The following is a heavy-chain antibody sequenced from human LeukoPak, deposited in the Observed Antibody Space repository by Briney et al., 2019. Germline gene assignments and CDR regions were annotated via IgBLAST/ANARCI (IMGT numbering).Heavy chain of an antibody. Sequence: PGGSLRLSCAASGFNFSDYYMSWIRQAPGKGLEWVSYISSSGSTKYYTDSVKGRFTISRDNSKNTLYLQMNSLRAEDTAVYYCAKDPFRYDSSGYYYSRFDYWGQGTLVTVSS. CDR3: AKDPFRYDSSGYYYSRFDY. J-gene: IGHJ4*02. CDR1: GFNFSDYY. V-gene: IGHV3-11*01. D-gene: IGHD3-22*01. CDR2: ISSSGSTK.